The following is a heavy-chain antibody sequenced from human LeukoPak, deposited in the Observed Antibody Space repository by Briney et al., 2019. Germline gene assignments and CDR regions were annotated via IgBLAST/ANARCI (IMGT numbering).Heavy chain of an antibody. CDR1: GYTFTGDY. D-gene: IGHD5-18*01. V-gene: IGHV1-2*02. CDR2: SNPNSGGT. CDR3: ACTPNVDTAMVTLDY. J-gene: IGHJ4*02. Sequence: ASVKVSCKASGYTFTGDYMHWVRQAPGQGREWMGWSNPNSGGTNYAQKFQGRVTMTRDTSISTAYMELSRLRSDDTAVYYCACTPNVDTAMVTLDYWGQGTLVTVSS.